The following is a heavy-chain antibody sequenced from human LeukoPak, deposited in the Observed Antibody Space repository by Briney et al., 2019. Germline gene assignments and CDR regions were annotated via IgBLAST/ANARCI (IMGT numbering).Heavy chain of an antibody. D-gene: IGHD4-17*01. J-gene: IGHJ4*02. Sequence: SETLSLTCTVSGDSISSGDYYWSWIRQPPGKGLEWIGDIYYSGSTYYNPSLKSRVTISVDTSKNHFSLKLSSVSAADTAVYYCVRAAISDYGDAYYFDYWGQGTLVTVSS. CDR3: VRAAISDYGDAYYFDY. CDR2: IYYSGST. V-gene: IGHV4-30-4*02. CDR1: GDSISSGDYY.